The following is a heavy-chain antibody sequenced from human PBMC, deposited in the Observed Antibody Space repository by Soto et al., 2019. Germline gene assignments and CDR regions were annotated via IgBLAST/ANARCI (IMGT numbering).Heavy chain of an antibody. CDR1: GGSISSSSYY. CDR3: ARFPVKLGGVIVTNGDAFDI. CDR2: IYYSGST. V-gene: IGHV4-39*07. Sequence: PSETLSLTCTVSGGSISSSSYYWGWIRQPPGKGMEWIGSIYYSGSTYYNPSLKSRVTISVDTSKNQFSLKLSSVTAADTAVYYCARFPVKLGGVIVTNGDAFDIWGQGTMVTVSS. J-gene: IGHJ3*02. D-gene: IGHD3-16*02.